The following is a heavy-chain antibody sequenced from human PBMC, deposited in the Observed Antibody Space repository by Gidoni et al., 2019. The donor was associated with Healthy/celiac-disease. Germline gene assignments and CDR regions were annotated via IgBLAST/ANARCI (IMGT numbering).Heavy chain of an antibody. CDR1: GFTFSSYS. CDR2: ISSSSSYI. V-gene: IGHV3-21*01. J-gene: IGHJ4*02. CDR3: APRDRGLQFDY. Sequence: EVQLVESGGGLVKPGGSLRLSCAASGFTFSSYSMNWVRQAPGKGLEWVSSISSSSSYIYYADSVKCRFTISRDNAKNSLYLQMNSLRAEDTAVYYCAPRDRGLQFDYWGQGTLVTVSS. D-gene: IGHD1-26*01.